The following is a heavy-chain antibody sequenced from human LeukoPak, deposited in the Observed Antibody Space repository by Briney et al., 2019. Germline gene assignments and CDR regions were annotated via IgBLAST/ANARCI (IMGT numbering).Heavy chain of an antibody. CDR1: GGSISSSNW. V-gene: IGHV4-4*02. D-gene: IGHD6-13*01. CDR3: ARSSSSWYYYFDY. Sequence: PSGTLSLTCAVSGGSISSSNWWSWVRQPPGKGLEWIGEIYHSGSTNSNPSLKSRVTISVDKSKNQFSLKLSSVTAADTAVYYCARSSSSWYYYFDYWGQGTLVTVSS. J-gene: IGHJ4*02. CDR2: IYHSGST.